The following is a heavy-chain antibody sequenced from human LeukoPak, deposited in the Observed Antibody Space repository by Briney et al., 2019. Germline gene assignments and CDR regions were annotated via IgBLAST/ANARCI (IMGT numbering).Heavy chain of an antibody. CDR3: ARGNYDILTGYYWAYFDY. CDR2: IYYSGST. V-gene: IGHV4-59*01. J-gene: IGHJ4*02. Sequence: SETLSLTCTVSGGSISSYYWSWIRQPPGKGLEWIGYIYYSGSTNYNPPLKSRVTISVDTSKNQFSLKLSSVTAADTAVYYCARGNYDILTGYYWAYFDYWGQGTLVTVSS. D-gene: IGHD3-9*01. CDR1: GGSISSYY.